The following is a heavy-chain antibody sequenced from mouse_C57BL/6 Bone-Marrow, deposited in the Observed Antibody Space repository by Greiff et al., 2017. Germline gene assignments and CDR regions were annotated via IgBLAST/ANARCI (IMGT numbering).Heavy chain of an antibody. V-gene: IGHV1-55*01. CDR2: IYPGSGST. CDR1: GYTFTSYW. D-gene: IGHD2-10*01. J-gene: IGHJ1*03. CDR3: ARPYYVNYWYGDV. Sequence: QVQLQQPGAELVKPGASVKMSCKASGYTFTSYWITWVKQRPGQGLEWIGDIYPGSGSTNYNEKFKSKATLTVYTSSSTAYMQLSSLTSEDSAVYYCARPYYVNYWYGDVWGTGTTVTVSS.